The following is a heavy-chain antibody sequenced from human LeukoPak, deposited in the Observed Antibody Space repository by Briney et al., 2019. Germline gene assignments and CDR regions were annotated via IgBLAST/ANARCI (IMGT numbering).Heavy chain of an antibody. Sequence: GGSLRLSCAASGFTFSSYGMHWVRQAPGKGLEWVAVISYDGSNKYYADSVKGRFTISRDNSKNKLYLQMNSLRAEDTAVYYCVVDYDFWSGYGEHDYWGQGTLVTVSS. J-gene: IGHJ4*02. V-gene: IGHV3-30*03. D-gene: IGHD3-3*01. CDR3: VVDYDFWSGYGEHDY. CDR2: ISYDGSNK. CDR1: GFTFSSYG.